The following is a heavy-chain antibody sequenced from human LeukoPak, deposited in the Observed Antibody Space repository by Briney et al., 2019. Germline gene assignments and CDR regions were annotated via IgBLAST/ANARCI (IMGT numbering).Heavy chain of an antibody. CDR2: ISYSGRT. CDR1: GGSISGYF. CDR3: ARQASDHLFDY. J-gene: IGHJ4*02. D-gene: IGHD2-21*02. Sequence: SETLSLTCTVSGGSISGYFWSWIRQPPGKGLEWSGYISYSGRTGYSPSLTSRVTISVATSKNQLSLMLSSVTAADTAVYYCARQASDHLFDYWGQGILVTVSS. V-gene: IGHV4-59*08.